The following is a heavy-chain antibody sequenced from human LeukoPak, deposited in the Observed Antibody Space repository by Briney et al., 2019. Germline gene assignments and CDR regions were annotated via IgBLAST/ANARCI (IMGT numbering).Heavy chain of an antibody. CDR3: ARDDRMGY. V-gene: IGHV3-30*01. CDR1: GFTFSSYA. Sequence: GGSPRLSCAASGFTFSSYAMHWVRQAPGKGLEWVAVISYDGSNKYYADSVKGRFTISRDNSKNTLYLQMNSLRAEDTAVYYCARDDRMGYWGQGTLVTVSS. J-gene: IGHJ4*02. CDR2: ISYDGSNK. D-gene: IGHD3-16*01.